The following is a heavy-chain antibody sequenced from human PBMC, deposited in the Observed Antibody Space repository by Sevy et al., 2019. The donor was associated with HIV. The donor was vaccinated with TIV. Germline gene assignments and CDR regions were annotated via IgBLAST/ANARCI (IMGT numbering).Heavy chain of an antibody. V-gene: IGHV4-61*02. CDR3: ARVYSEYYDILTGYSRVDAFDI. CDR2: IYTSGST. J-gene: IGHJ3*02. Sequence: SETLSLTCTVSGGSISSGSYYWSWIRQPAGKGLEWIGRIYTSGSTNYNPSLKSRVTISVDTSKNRFSLKLSSVTAADTAVYYCARVYSEYYDILTGYSRVDAFDIWGQGTMVTVS. D-gene: IGHD3-9*01. CDR1: GGSISSGSYY.